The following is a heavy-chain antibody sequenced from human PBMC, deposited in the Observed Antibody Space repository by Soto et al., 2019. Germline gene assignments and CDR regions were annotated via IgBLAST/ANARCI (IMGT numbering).Heavy chain of an antibody. V-gene: IGHV3-7*03. D-gene: IGHD6-19*01. CDR3: ARYYRGSGRYFFDY. Sequence: EVQLVESGGGLVQPGGSLRLSCVASGFTFMSSFIGWVRQAPGKGLEWVANINQDGGVTYYVDSVEGRFTIFRDNAKDSLYLQMPSLRAEDTAVYYCARYYRGSGRYFFDYWGQGTLVTVSS. CDR1: GFTFMSSF. CDR2: INQDGGVT. J-gene: IGHJ4*02.